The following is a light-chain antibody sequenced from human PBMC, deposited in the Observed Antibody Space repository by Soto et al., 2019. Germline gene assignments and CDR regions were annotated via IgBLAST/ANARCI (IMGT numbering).Light chain of an antibody. CDR2: GAF. CDR1: QSVNSNY. V-gene: IGKV3-20*01. J-gene: IGKJ5*01. CDR3: QQYGRSPFN. Sequence: EIVLTQSPGILSLSPGERATLSCTASQSVNSNYLAWFQQHPGQPPRLLIFGAFRRATGIPDRFSGSGTETDFTLSITRLEPEDFAVYYCQQYGRSPFNFGQGTRLEI.